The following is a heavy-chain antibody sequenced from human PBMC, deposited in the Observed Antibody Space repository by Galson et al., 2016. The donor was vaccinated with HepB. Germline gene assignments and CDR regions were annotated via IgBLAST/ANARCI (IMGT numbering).Heavy chain of an antibody. Sequence: ETLSLTCAVSGDSISGANWWSWVRQSPEQGLEWIGEIFHTGTTHYNPSFESRVTISMDQSQNQLSLSLNAVTAADTAVYYCARHTSVPKTRGFDMWGPGTMVVVSS. CDR3: ARHTSVPKTRGFDM. J-gene: IGHJ3*02. CDR2: IFHTGTT. D-gene: IGHD4-11*01. CDR1: GDSISGANW. V-gene: IGHV4-4*02.